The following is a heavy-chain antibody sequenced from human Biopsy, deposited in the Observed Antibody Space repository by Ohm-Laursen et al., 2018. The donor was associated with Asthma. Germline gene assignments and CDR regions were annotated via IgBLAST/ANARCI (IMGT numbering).Heavy chain of an antibody. Sequence: SLRLSCSASGFTFSNYGMHWVRQPPGKGLEWVALISHNGNKRYSADSVKGRLTISRDNSKNTLYLQMNSLRADDTAVYYCAREVVWFREVGGMDVWGHGTTVTVS. J-gene: IGHJ6*02. CDR1: GFTFSNYG. D-gene: IGHD3-10*01. CDR2: ISHNGNKR. CDR3: AREVVWFREVGGMDV. V-gene: IGHV3-30*03.